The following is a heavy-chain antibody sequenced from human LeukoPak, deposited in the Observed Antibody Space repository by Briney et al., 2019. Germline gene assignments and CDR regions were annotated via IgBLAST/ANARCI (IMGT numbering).Heavy chain of an antibody. CDR3: ARDLNSYDSSASGL. CDR2: IYSGGGT. CDR1: GFTVSSNY. D-gene: IGHD3-22*01. J-gene: IGHJ4*02. Sequence: QTGGSLRLSCAASGFTVSSNYMSWVRQAPGKGLEWVSVIYSGGGTYYADSVKGRFSISRDNSKNTLYLQMNSLRAEDTAVYYCARDLNSYDSSASGLWGQGTLVTVSS. V-gene: IGHV3-53*01.